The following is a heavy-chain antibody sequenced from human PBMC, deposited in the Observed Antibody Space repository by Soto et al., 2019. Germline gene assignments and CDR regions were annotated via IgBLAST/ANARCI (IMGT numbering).Heavy chain of an antibody. CDR2: ISDDGSRT. Sequence: EVQLLESGGGLVQPGGSLRLSCAASGFSFSTFEMSWVRQALGRGLEWVSFISDDGSRTYYADAVKGRFTISRDNSKHTLYLQMNSLTAEDTAVYACVKGGWLDFWGQGTLVTVSS. CDR3: VKGGWLDF. D-gene: IGHD3-16*01. J-gene: IGHJ5*01. V-gene: IGHV3-23*01. CDR1: GFSFSTFE.